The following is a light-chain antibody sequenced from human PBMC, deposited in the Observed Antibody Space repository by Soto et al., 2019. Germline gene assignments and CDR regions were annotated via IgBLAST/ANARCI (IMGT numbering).Light chain of an antibody. CDR3: QQYNNYPWT. CDR1: QNINSW. J-gene: IGKJ1*01. Sequence: DVQMTQSPSSLSASVGGRVTITCRATQNINSWLAWYQQKPGKAPKLLIYRASNLQSGVPSRFSGSGSGTEFTLTISSLQPDDFATYYCQQYNNYPWTFGLGTKVEIK. V-gene: IGKV1-5*03. CDR2: RAS.